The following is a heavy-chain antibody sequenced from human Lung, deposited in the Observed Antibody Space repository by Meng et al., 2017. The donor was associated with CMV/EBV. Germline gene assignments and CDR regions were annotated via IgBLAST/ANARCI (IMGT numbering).Heavy chain of an antibody. CDR2: IKQDGSEK. CDR1: GGNFSSYW. CDR3: AGKLGRSGPFDY. J-gene: IGHJ4*02. D-gene: IGHD7-27*01. Sequence: CATSGGNFSSYWMSWGRQAPGKGLEWVANIKQDGSEKYYVDYVKGRFTISRDNAKNSLYLQMNSLRAEDTAVYYCAGKLGRSGPFDYWGQGTLVTVSS. V-gene: IGHV3-7*01.